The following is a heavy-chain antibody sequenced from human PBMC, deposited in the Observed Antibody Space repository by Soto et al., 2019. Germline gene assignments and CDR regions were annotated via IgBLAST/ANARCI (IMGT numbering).Heavy chain of an antibody. Sequence: SVKVSCKASGGTFSSYTISWVRQAPGQGLEWMGRIIPILGIANYAQKYQGRVMITADKSTSTAYMEMSSLRSEDTAVNYCAARYSDIVVVVAATGLGAFDIWGQGTMVTVSS. D-gene: IGHD2-15*01. CDR3: AARYSDIVVVVAATGLGAFDI. CDR2: IIPILGIA. V-gene: IGHV1-69*02. CDR1: GGTFSSYT. J-gene: IGHJ3*02.